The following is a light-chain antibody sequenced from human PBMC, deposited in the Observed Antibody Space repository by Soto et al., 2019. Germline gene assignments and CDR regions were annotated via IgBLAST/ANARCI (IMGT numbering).Light chain of an antibody. J-gene: IGKJ4*01. CDR1: QSVNRF. CDR2: DVS. CDR3: QQRSSWPST. Sequence: EIVMTQSPATLSLSPGERATLSCRASQSVNRFLAWYQQTPGQAPRLLIYDVSNRAPGVPVRFSASGSGTDFTLTISSLEPEDFAVYYYQQRSSWPSTFGGGTRVEIK. V-gene: IGKV3-11*01.